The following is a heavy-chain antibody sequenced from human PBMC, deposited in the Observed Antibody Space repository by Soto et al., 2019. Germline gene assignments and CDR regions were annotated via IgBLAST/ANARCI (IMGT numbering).Heavy chain of an antibody. D-gene: IGHD6-13*01. J-gene: IGHJ4*02. CDR1: GYTFTSYD. CDR3: ARGAYSSRWSYFDY. CDR2: MNPNSGNT. V-gene: IGHV1-8*01. Sequence: ASVKVSCKASGYTFTSYDINWVRQATGQGLEWMGWMNPNSGNTGYAQKFQGRVTMTRNTSISTAYMELSSLRSEDTAVYYCARGAYSSRWSYFDYWGQGTLVTVSS.